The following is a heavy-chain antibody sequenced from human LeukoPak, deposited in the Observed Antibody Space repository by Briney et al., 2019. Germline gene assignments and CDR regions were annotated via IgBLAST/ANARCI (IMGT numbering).Heavy chain of an antibody. V-gene: IGHV4-34*01. Sequence: SETLSLTCAVCGGSFSGYYWSWIRQPPGKGLEWIGEINHSGSTNYNPSLKSRVTISVDTSKNQFSLKLSSVTAADTAVYYCARGAVAGTEGFDYWGQGTLVTVSS. CDR1: GGSFSGYY. CDR3: ARGAVAGTEGFDY. J-gene: IGHJ4*02. D-gene: IGHD6-19*01. CDR2: INHSGST.